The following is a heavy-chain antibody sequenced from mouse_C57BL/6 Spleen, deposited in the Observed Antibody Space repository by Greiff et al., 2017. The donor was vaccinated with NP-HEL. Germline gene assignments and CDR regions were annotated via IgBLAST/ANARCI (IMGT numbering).Heavy chain of an antibody. D-gene: IGHD1-1*01. CDR3: ARGGVSSYFGYFDV. CDR1: GYTFTSYW. CDR2: IDPSDSYT. Sequence: VQLQQSGAELVKPGASVKLSCKASGYTFTSYWMQWVKQRPGQGLEWIGEIDPSDSYTNYNQKFKGKATLTVDTSSSTAYMQLSSLTSEDSAVYYGARGGVSSYFGYFDVWGTGTTVTVSS. J-gene: IGHJ1*03. V-gene: IGHV1-50*01.